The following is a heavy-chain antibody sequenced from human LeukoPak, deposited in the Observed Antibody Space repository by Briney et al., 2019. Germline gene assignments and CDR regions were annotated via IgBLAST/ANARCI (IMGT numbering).Heavy chain of an antibody. CDR2: IYPSGGWT. J-gene: IGHJ5*02. CDR1: GASFINYY. CDR3: ARDVPHNCFDP. Sequence: ASVKVSCKASGASFINYYIHWVRQVPGQGLEWVGLIYPSGGWTNYAQKFQGRVTMTTDTSTSTVYMELSSLRSEDTAIYYCARDVPHNCFDPWGQGTLVTV. V-gene: IGHV1-46*01.